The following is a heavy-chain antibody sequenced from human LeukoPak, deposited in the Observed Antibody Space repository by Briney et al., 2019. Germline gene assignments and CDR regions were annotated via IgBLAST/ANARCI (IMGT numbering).Heavy chain of an antibody. D-gene: IGHD3-3*01. J-gene: IGHJ5*02. CDR2: IYYSGST. CDR3: ARERLRFLEWQQNVNWFDP. CDR1: GGSISSGDYY. V-gene: IGHV4-30-4*08. Sequence: PSETLSLTCAVSGGSISSGDYYWSWIRQPPGKGLEWIGYIYYSGSTYYNPSLKSRVTISVDTSKNQFSLKLSSVTAADTAVYYCARERLRFLEWQQNVNWFDPWGQGTLVTVSS.